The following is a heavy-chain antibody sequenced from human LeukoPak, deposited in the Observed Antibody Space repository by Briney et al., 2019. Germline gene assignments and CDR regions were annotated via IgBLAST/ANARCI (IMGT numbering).Heavy chain of an antibody. Sequence: QPGGSLRLSCAASGFTFSSYAMSWVRQAPGKGLEWVSAISGSGGSTYYADSVKGRSNISRDNSKNTLYLQMNSLRAEDTAVYYCAGGVTGYYFDYWGQGTLVTASS. CDR1: GFTFSSYA. J-gene: IGHJ4*02. D-gene: IGHD7-27*01. CDR2: ISGSGGST. V-gene: IGHV3-23*01. CDR3: AGGVTGYYFDY.